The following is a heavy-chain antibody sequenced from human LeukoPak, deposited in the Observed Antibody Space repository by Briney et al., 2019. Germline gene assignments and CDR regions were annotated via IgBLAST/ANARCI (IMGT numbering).Heavy chain of an antibody. CDR1: GFTFSSYA. V-gene: IGHV3-30-3*01. CDR2: ISYDGSNK. CDR3: ARDSIAAAGTLDY. D-gene: IGHD6-13*01. Sequence: PGGSLGLSCAASGFTFSSYAMHWVRQAPGKGLEWVAVISYDGSNKYYADSVKGRFTISRDNSKNTLYLQMNSLRAEDTAVYYCARDSIAAAGTLDYWGQGTLVTVSS. J-gene: IGHJ4*02.